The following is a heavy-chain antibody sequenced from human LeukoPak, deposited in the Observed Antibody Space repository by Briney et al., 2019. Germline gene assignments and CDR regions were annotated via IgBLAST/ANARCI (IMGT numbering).Heavy chain of an antibody. CDR3: AKAGGYDILTGYYWDPFDY. V-gene: IGHV3-30*02. CDR1: GFIFSNYG. Sequence: GGSLRLSCSASGFIFSNYGMHWVRQAPGKGLEWVAFIRYDGSNKYYADSVKGRFTISRDNSKNTLYLQMNSLRAEDTAVYYCAKAGGYDILTGYYWDPFDYWGQGTLVTVSS. D-gene: IGHD3-9*01. J-gene: IGHJ4*02. CDR2: IRYDGSNK.